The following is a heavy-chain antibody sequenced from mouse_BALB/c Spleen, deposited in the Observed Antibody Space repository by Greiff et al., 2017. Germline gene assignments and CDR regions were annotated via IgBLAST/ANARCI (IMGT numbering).Heavy chain of an antibody. D-gene: IGHD2-10*01. CDR1: GYTFTSYW. CDR2: INPSTGYT. J-gene: IGHJ4*01. V-gene: IGHV1-4*01. CDR3: ARCSYYGNYDYAMDY. Sequence: QVQLQQPGAELVRPGASVKMSCKASGYTFTSYWMHWVKQRPGQGLEWIGYINPSTGYTEYNQKFKDKATLTADKSSSTAYMQLSSLTSEDSAVYYCARCSYYGNYDYAMDYWGQGTSVTVSS.